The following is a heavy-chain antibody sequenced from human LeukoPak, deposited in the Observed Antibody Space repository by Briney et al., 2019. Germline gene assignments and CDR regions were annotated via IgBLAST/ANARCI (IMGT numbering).Heavy chain of an antibody. V-gene: IGHV3-53*01. J-gene: IGHJ4*02. CDR3: AREDYDILTGYIDY. D-gene: IGHD3-9*01. CDR1: GFTVSSNY. CDR2: IYSGGST. Sequence: GGSLRLSCAASGFTVSSNYMSWVRQAPGKGLEWVSVIYSGGSTYYADSVKGRFTISRDNSKNTLYLQMNSLRAEDTAVYYCAREDYDILTGYIDYWGQGTLVTVSS.